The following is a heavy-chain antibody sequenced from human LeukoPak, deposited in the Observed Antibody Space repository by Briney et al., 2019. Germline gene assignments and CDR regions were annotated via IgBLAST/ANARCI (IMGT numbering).Heavy chain of an antibody. J-gene: IGHJ4*02. CDR1: GFTFSDFY. CDR2: ISSSSSNA. D-gene: IGHD3-16*01. V-gene: IGHV3-11*06. CDR3: IRDLFDDYSLDY. Sequence: GGSLRLSCAASGFTFSDFYMSWVRQAPGKGLEWLSYISSSSSNANYADSVKGRFAISRDNARNSLYLQMNSLRAEDTAVYYCIRDLFDDYSLDYWGQGALVTVSS.